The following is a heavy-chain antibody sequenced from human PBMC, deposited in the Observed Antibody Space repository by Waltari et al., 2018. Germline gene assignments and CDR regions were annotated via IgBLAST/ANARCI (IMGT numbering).Heavy chain of an antibody. CDR1: GFSFNAYE. CDR2: INDNGGTK. V-gene: IGHV3-48*03. J-gene: IGHJ6*02. D-gene: IGHD3-22*01. Sequence: EVQVVESGGGLVQPGGSLRLSCVASGFSFNAYEMNWVGQASGKGLEWVSYINDNGGTKYYADSVKGRFTVSRDNAKNSLYLQMDSLRAEDTAVYYCGRKSYYIGSYSYYGMDVWGQGTTVTVSS. CDR3: GRKSYYIGSYSYYGMDV.